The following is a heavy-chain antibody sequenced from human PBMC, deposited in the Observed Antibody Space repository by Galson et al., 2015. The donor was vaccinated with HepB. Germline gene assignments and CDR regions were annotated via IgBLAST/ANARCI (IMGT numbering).Heavy chain of an antibody. J-gene: IGHJ4*02. V-gene: IGHV3-33*01. CDR1: GFTFSSYG. CDR3: ARAEVGATIGPDY. Sequence: SLRLSCAASGFTFSSYGMHRVRQAPGKGLEWVAVIWYDGSNKYYADSVKGRFTISRDNSKNTLYLQMNSLRAEDTAVYYCARAEVGATIGPDYWGQGTLVTVSS. CDR2: IWYDGSNK. D-gene: IGHD1-26*01.